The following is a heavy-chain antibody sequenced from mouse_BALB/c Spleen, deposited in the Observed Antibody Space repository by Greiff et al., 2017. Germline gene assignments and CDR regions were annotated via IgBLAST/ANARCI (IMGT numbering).Heavy chain of an antibody. CDR1: GFTFTDYY. D-gene: IGHD4-1*01. J-gene: IGHJ3*01. CDR2: IRTKANGDTT. CDR3: ARGAWEAWFAY. V-gene: IGHV7-3*02. Sequence: EVHLVESGGGLVQPGGSLRLSCATSGFTFTDYYMSWVRQPPGKALEWLGFIRTKANGDTTEYSASVKGRFTISRDNSQSILYLQMTTLRAEDSATYYCARGAWEAWFAYWGQGTLVTVSA.